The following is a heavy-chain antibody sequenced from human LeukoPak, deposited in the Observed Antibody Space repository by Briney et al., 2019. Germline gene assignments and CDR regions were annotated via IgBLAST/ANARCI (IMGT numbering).Heavy chain of an antibody. CDR2: IYHSGST. CDR1: GGSFSGYY. V-gene: IGHV4-34*01. CDR3: ARSRAGSYDY. D-gene: IGHD1-26*01. Sequence: SETLSLTCAVYGGSFSGYYWSWIRQPPGKGLEWIGSIYHSGSTYYNPSLKSRVTISVDTSKNQFSLKLSSVTAADTAVYYCARSRAGSYDYWGQGTLVTVSS. J-gene: IGHJ4*02.